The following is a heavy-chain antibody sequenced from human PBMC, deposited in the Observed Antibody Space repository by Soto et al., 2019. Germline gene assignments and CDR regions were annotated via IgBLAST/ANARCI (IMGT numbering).Heavy chain of an antibody. Sequence: GSSVKVSCKASGYTFNCYDINWVPQATGQGLEWMGWMNPNSGNTGYAQKFQGRVTMTRNTSISTAYMELSSLRSEDTAVYYCARVPYYDILTGYSDAYWGQGTLVTVSS. CDR2: MNPNSGNT. D-gene: IGHD3-9*01. J-gene: IGHJ4*02. CDR1: GYTFNCYD. CDR3: ARVPYYDILTGYSDAY. V-gene: IGHV1-8*01.